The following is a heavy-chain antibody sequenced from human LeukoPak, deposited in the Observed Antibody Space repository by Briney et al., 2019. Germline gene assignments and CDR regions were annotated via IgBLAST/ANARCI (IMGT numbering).Heavy chain of an antibody. CDR2: IYTSGST. Sequence: SETLSLTCTVSGGSISSYYWSWIRQPAGKGLEWIGRIYTSGSTNYNPSLKSRVTISVDKSKNQFSLKLSSVTAADTAVYYCARDADGDISPNWFDPWGQGTLVTVSS. CDR1: GGSISSYY. CDR3: ARDADGDISPNWFDP. V-gene: IGHV4-4*07. D-gene: IGHD4-17*01. J-gene: IGHJ5*02.